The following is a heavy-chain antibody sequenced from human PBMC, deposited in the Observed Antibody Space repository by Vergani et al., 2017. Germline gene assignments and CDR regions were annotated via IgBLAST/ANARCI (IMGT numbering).Heavy chain of an antibody. D-gene: IGHD6-19*01. CDR1: GYSFTSYW. CDR2: IYPGDSDT. V-gene: IGHV5-51*01. CDR3: ARRPRIAVAGTNFDY. Sequence: EVQLVQSGAEVKKPGESLKISCKGSGYSFTSYWIGWVRQMPGKGLEWMGIIYPGDSDTRYSPSFQGQVTISADKSISPAYLQWSSLKASDTAMYYCARRPRIAVAGTNFDYWGQGTLVTVSS. J-gene: IGHJ4*02.